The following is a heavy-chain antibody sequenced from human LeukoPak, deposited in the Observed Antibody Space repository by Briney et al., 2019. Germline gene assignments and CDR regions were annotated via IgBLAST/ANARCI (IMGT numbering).Heavy chain of an antibody. V-gene: IGHV3-48*04. CDR1: GFTFSSYS. CDR3: ARDRWGYSFDRNAFDI. Sequence: PGGSLRLSCAASGFTFSSYSMNWVRQAPGQGLEWFSYITSSSYTIYYADSVKGRFTISRDNAKNSLHLQMNSLRAEDTAVYYCARDRWGYSFDRNAFDIWGQGTMVTVSS. CDR2: ITSSSYTI. D-gene: IGHD5-18*01. J-gene: IGHJ3*02.